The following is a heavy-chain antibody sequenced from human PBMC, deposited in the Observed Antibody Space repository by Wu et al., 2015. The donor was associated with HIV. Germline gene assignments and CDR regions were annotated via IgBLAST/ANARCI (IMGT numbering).Heavy chain of an antibody. D-gene: IGHD6-6*01. CDR3: ARELPAYSSSAYNWFDP. V-gene: IGHV1-2*02. J-gene: IGHJ5*02. CDR1: GYTFTGYY. Sequence: QVQLVQSGAEVKKPGASVKVSCKASGYTFTGYYMHWVRQAPGQGLEWMGWINPNSGGTNYAQKFQGRVTMTRDTSISTAYMELSRLRSDDTAVYYCARELPAYSSSAYNWFDPRGQGTLVTVSS. CDR2: INPNSGGT.